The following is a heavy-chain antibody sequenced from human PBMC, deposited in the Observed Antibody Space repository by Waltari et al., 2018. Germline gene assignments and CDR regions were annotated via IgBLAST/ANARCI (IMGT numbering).Heavy chain of an antibody. CDR1: GGSFSGYY. J-gene: IGHJ4*02. D-gene: IGHD4-17*01. Sequence: QVQLQQWGAGLLKPSETLSLTCAVYGGSFSGYYWSWIRQPPGKGLEWIGEINHSGSTYYNPSLKSRITISVDTSKNQFSLKLSSVTAADTAVYYCARHGDYNVRFDYWGQGTLVTVSS. CDR2: INHSGST. CDR3: ARHGDYNVRFDY. V-gene: IGHV4-34*01.